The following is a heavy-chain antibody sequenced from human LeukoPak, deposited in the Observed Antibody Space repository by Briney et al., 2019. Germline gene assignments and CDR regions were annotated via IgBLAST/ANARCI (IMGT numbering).Heavy chain of an antibody. CDR3: ARGGPAAGRFDY. CDR1: GFTFSSNY. D-gene: IGHD6-13*01. V-gene: IGHV3-66*01. CDR2: IYSGGST. Sequence: GGSLRLSCAASGFTFSSNYMSWVRQAPGKGLEWVSVIYSGGSTYYANSVKGRFTISRDNSKNTLYLQMNSLRAEDTAVYYCARGGPAAGRFDYWGQGTLVTVSS. J-gene: IGHJ4*02.